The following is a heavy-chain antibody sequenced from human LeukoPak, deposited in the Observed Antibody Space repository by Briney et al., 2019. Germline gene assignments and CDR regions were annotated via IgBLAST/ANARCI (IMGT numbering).Heavy chain of an antibody. J-gene: IGHJ4*02. CDR1: GDSLNTNTW. CDR2: IFHSGST. Sequence: PSETLSLTCAVSGDSLNTNTWWSWVRQPPGKGLEWTGEIFHSGSTNYHPSLKSRVTISVDTSKNQFSLKLSSVTAADTAVYYCARDSGERKKRYCSGGSCLGPYDYWGQGTLVTVSS. CDR3: ARDSGERKKRYCSGGSCLGPYDY. D-gene: IGHD2-15*01. V-gene: IGHV4-4*02.